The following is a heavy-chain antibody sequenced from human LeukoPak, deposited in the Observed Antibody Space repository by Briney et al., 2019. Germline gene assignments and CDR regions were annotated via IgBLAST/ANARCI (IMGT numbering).Heavy chain of an antibody. CDR1: GFTFSSYA. J-gene: IGHJ4*02. V-gene: IGHV3-30-3*01. Sequence: GGSLRLSCAASGFTFSSYAIHWVRQAPGKGLEWVAVTSYHGSNKYYADSVKGRFTLSRDNSKNTLYLQMNSLRAEDTAVYYCARDYDFWSGFFDYWGQGTLVTVSS. CDR3: ARDYDFWSGFFDY. D-gene: IGHD3-3*01. CDR2: TSYHGSNK.